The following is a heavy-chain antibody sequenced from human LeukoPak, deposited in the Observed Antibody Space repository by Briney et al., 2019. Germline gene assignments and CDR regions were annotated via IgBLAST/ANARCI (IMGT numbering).Heavy chain of an antibody. CDR1: GFTFDDYA. CDR3: AKAIQLIVGATTL. V-gene: IGHV3-9*01. J-gene: IGHJ4*02. D-gene: IGHD1-26*01. CDR2: ISWNSGSI. Sequence: GGSLRLSCAASGFTFDDYAMHWVRQAPGKGLEWVSGISWNSGSIGYADSVKGRFTISRDNSKNTLYLQMNSLRAEDTAVYYCAKAIQLIVGATTLWGQGTLVTVSS.